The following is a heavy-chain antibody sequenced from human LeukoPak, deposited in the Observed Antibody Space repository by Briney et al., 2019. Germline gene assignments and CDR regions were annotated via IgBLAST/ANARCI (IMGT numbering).Heavy chain of an antibody. CDR2: IYYSGST. D-gene: IGHD3-22*01. CDR1: GGSISSSSYY. J-gene: IGHJ4*02. V-gene: IGHV4-39*07. CDR3: AREAPPVVVVIEYYFDY. Sequence: SETLSLTCTVSGGSISSSSYYWGWIRQPPGKGLEWIGSIYYSGSTYYNPSLKSRVTISVDTSKNQFSLKLSSVTAADTAVYYCAREAPPVVVVIEYYFDYWGQGTLVTVSS.